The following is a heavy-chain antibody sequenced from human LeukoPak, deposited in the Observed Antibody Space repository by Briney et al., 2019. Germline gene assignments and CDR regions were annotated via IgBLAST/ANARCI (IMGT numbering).Heavy chain of an antibody. CDR2: INPSGGST. CDR1: GYNFSGYY. V-gene: IGHV1-46*01. J-gene: IGHJ4*02. D-gene: IGHD5-12*01. Sequence: ASVKVSCKASGYNFSGYYMHWVRQAPGQGLEWMGIINPSGGSTTYAQKFQGRVTITRDTSTSTVYMELSSLRSEDTALYYCARGFGYPASARFDFWGQGTLVTVSS. CDR3: ARGFGYPASARFDF.